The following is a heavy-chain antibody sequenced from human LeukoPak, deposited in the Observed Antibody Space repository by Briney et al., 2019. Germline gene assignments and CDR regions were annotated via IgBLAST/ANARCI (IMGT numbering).Heavy chain of an antibody. CDR2: IYYSGST. J-gene: IGHJ1*01. CDR1: GGSISSGGYY. CDR3: AREDSTNGGYFQH. D-gene: IGHD2-2*01. V-gene: IGHV4-31*03. Sequence: SQTLSLTCTVSGGSISSGGYYWSWIRQHPGKGLEWIGYIYYSGSTYYNPSLKSRVTISVDTSKNQFSLKLSSVTAADTAVYYCAREDSTNGGYFQHWGQGTLVTVFS.